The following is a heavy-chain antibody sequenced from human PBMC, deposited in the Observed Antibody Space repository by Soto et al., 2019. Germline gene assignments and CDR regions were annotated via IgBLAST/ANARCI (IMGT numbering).Heavy chain of an antibody. D-gene: IGHD2-21*01. CDR1: GGTFSSYA. CDR2: IIPIFGTA. V-gene: IGHV1-69*13. Sequence: GASVKVSCKASGGTFSSYAISWVRQAPGQGLEWMGGIIPIFGTANYAQKFQGRVTITADESTSTAYMELSSLRSEDTAVYYCARGRVLRSIHTRRGMDVWGQGTTVTVSS. J-gene: IGHJ6*02. CDR3: ARGRVLRSIHTRRGMDV.